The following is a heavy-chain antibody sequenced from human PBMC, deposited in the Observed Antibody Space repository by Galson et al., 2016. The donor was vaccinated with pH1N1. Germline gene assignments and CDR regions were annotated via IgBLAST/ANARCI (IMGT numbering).Heavy chain of an antibody. CDR2: IFWNDDR. CDR3: SKGGSLSLPHDGFDC. Sequence: PALVKPTQTLRLTCTLSGFSLSTRAVGVGWIRQPPGKALEWLALIFWNDDRYYRPSLKNRLTITKGTSENLVVLTMTNMDPVDTAICYCSKGGSLSLPHDGFDCWGQGTMVTVSS. V-gene: IGHV2-5*01. D-gene: IGHD3-16*01. J-gene: IGHJ3*01. CDR1: GFSLSTRAVG.